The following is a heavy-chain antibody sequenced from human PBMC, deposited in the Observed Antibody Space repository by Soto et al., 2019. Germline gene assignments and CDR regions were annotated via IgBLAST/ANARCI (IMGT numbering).Heavy chain of an antibody. D-gene: IGHD3-10*01. CDR3: ARARMVRGIIYYYGMDV. CDR2: IYYSGST. V-gene: IGHV4-31*03. CDR1: GGSISSDGNY. J-gene: IGHJ6*02. Sequence: QVQLQESGPGLVKSSQTLSLTCTVSGGSISSDGNYWSWIRQHPGKGLEWIGYIYYSGSTYYNPSLKSRVTRSVDTSKNQFSLKLNSVTAADTAVYYCARARMVRGIIYYYGMDVWGQGTTVTVFS.